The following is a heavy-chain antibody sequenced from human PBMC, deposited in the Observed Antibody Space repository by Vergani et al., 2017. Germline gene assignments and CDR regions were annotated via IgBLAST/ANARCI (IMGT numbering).Heavy chain of an antibody. Sequence: QITLKESGPTLVKPTQTLTLTCTFSWFSLSTSGVGVGWIRQPPGKALEWLALIYWDDDKRYSPSLKSRLTITKDTSKNQVVLTMTNMDPVDTATYYCAHVGRAAAGTNWFDPWGQGTLVTVSS. J-gene: IGHJ5*02. CDR2: IYWDDDK. CDR3: AHVGRAAAGTNWFDP. V-gene: IGHV2-5*02. CDR1: WFSLSTSGVG. D-gene: IGHD6-13*01.